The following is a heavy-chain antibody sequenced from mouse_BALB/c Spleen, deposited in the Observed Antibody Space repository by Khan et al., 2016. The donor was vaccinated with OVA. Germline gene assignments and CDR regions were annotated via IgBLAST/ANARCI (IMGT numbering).Heavy chain of an antibody. CDR2: ISYSGRT. CDR3: ARSVTIAAVVATDFDY. Sequence: EVQLQESGPGLVKPSQSLSLTCTVTGYSITSDYAWNWIRQSPGNQLEWMGYISYSGRTRYNPSLQSRISITRDTSKHQFFLQLNSVTTEDTATYYCARSVTIAAVVATDFDYWGQGTTLTVSS. D-gene: IGHD1-1*01. J-gene: IGHJ2*01. V-gene: IGHV3-2*02. CDR1: GYSITSDYA.